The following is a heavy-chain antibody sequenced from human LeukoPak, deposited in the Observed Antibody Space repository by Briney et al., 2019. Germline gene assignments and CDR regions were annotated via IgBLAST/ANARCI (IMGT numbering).Heavy chain of an antibody. CDR1: GLTFDDYA. V-gene: IGHV3-9*01. D-gene: IGHD3-10*01. Sequence: GGSLRLSCAASGLTFDDYAMHWVRQAPGKGLEWVSGISWNSGSIGYADSVKGRFTISRDNAKNSLYLQMNSLRAEDTALYYCAKDSYYGSGSYYYFDYWGQGTLVTVSS. CDR2: ISWNSGSI. J-gene: IGHJ4*02. CDR3: AKDSYYGSGSYYYFDY.